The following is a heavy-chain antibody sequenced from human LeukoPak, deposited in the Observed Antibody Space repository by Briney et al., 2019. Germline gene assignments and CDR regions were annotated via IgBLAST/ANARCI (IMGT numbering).Heavy chain of an antibody. V-gene: IGHV3-23*01. D-gene: IGHD3-10*01. CDR1: GFTFSSYA. CDR3: AKDPYGSGSYILDY. CDR2: ISGSGGST. Sequence: GGSLRLSCAASGFTFSSYAMSWVRQAPGKGLEWVSAISGSGGSTYYADSVKGRFTISSDNSKNTLYLQMNSLRAEDTAVYYCAKDPYGSGSYILDYWGQGTLVTVSS. J-gene: IGHJ4*02.